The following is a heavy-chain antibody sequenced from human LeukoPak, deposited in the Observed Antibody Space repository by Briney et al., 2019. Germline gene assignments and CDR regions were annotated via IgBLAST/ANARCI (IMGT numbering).Heavy chain of an antibody. V-gene: IGHV3-21*04. CDR2: ISSSSSYI. J-gene: IGHJ4*02. CDR3: ARSFSTWEPRDY. D-gene: IGHD1-14*01. CDR1: GFTFSSYS. Sequence: PGGSLRLSCAASGFTFSSYSMNWVRQAPGKGLEWVSSISSSSSYIYYADSVKGRFTISRDNAKNSLYLQMNSLRAEDTAVYYCARSFSTWEPRDYWGQGTLVTVSS.